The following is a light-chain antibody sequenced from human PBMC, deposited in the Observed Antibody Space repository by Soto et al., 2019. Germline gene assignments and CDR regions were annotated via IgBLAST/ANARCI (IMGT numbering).Light chain of an antibody. J-gene: IGKJ4*01. V-gene: IGKV3-15*01. CDR3: QQYNNWPVT. CDR2: GAS. Sequence: EIVMTQSPATLSVSPGERATLSCRASQSVRSNLAWYQQKPGQAPRLLISGASTKATGIPARFGGSGSGTEFTLIISSLQSEDFAVYYCQQYNNWPVTFGGGTKVDIK. CDR1: QSVRSN.